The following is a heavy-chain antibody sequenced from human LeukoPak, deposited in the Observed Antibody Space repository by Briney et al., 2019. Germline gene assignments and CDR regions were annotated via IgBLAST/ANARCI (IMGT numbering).Heavy chain of an antibody. CDR1: GGSISSSNW. CDR3: ARQIRYFDWLFGGFDP. J-gene: IGHJ5*02. CDR2: IYHSGST. V-gene: IGHV4-4*02. Sequence: SETLSLTCAVSGGSISSSNWWSWVRQPPGKGLEWTGEIYHSGSTNYNPSLKSRVTISVDKSKNQFSLKLSSVTAADTAVYYCARQIRYFDWLFGGFDPWGQGTLVTVSS. D-gene: IGHD3-9*01.